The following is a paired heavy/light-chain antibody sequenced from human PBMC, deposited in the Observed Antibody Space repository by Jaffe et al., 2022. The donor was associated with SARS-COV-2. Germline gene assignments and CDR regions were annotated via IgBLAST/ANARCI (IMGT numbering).Heavy chain of an antibody. CDR3: VRACFGAACPYYFDY. CDR2: TKLDGSEE. CDR1: GFILSSYW. J-gene: IGHJ4*02. D-gene: IGHD3-3*01. Sequence: EVQLVESGGGLVQPGGSLRLSCAASGFILSSYWMSWVRQAPGKGLEWVANTKLDGSEEYYVDSVKGRFTISRDNARSSVYLQMHSLRAEDTAVYYCVRACFGAACPYYFDYWGQGTLVTVSS. V-gene: IGHV3-7*01.
Light chain of an antibody. CDR3: QQCNDWPLVT. CDR2: GAS. V-gene: IGKV3-15*01. CDR1: QNVNSY. Sequence: EIVMTQSPATLSVSPGERATLSCRASQNVNSYLAWYQLKPGQAPRLLIYGASTRATGIPARFSGSGSGTQFTLTISSLQSEDSAVYYCQQCNDWPLVTFGQGTRLEIK. J-gene: IGKJ5*01.